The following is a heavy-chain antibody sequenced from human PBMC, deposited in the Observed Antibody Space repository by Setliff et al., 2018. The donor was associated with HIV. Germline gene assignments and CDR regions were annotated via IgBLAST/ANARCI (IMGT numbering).Heavy chain of an antibody. CDR1: NDSITYYY. J-gene: IGHJ3*02. CDR2: IFDSENT. V-gene: IGHV4-59*01. D-gene: IGHD3-22*01. Sequence: KSSETLSLTCSVSNDSITYYYWNWIRQPPGKGLEWIGNIFDSENTNYNPSLKSRVTMSVDTSKNQFSLKLSSVTAADTAVYYRARQITSVTTEKLVVNDAFDIWGQGIMVTVSS. CDR3: ARQITSVTTEKLVVNDAFDI.